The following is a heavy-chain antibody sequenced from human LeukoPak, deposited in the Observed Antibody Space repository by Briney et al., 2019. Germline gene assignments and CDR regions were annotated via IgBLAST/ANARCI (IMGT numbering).Heavy chain of an antibody. Sequence: GGSLRLSCAASGFTFSSYGMHWVRQAQGKGLEWVAVIWYDGSNKYYADSVKGRFTISRDNSKNTLYLQMNSLRAEDTAVYYCAKDGPPAQFDYWGQGTLVTASS. CDR1: GFTFSSYG. V-gene: IGHV3-33*06. J-gene: IGHJ4*02. CDR3: AKDGPPAQFDY. CDR2: IWYDGSNK.